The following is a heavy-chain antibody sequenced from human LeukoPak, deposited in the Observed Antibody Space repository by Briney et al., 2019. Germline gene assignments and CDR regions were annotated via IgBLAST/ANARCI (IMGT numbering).Heavy chain of an antibody. J-gene: IGHJ6*02. CDR1: GGSIGSYY. CDR2: IYYSGST. V-gene: IGHV4-59*01. Sequence: SETLSLTCTVSGGSIGSYYWSWIRQPPGKGLEWIGYIYYSGSTNYNPSLKSRVTISVDTSKNQFSLKLSSVTAADTAVYYCARVSQYYYGMDVWGQGTTVTVSS. CDR3: ARVSQYYYGMDV.